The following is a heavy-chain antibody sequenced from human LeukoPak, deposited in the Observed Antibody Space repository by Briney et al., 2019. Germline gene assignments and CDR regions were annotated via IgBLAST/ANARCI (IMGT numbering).Heavy chain of an antibody. Sequence: GGTLSLSCAASGFTFSNYGMKWVRQAPGRGLEWVSYISSSGSTIYYADSVKGRLTISRDNAKNSLYLQMNSLRAEDTAVYYCARTAATFSPNYHYYYMDVWGKGTTVTISS. CDR2: ISSSGSTI. CDR1: GFTFSNYG. D-gene: IGHD2-15*01. CDR3: ARTAATFSPNYHYYYMDV. J-gene: IGHJ6*03. V-gene: IGHV3-48*04.